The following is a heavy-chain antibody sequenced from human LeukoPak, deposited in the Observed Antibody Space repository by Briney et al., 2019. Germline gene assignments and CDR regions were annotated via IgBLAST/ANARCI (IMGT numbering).Heavy chain of an antibody. J-gene: IGHJ4*02. CDR3: ARSYSSGWRLIAFFDY. Sequence: PSETLSLTCIVSGDSISSYYWSWIRQPPGKGLEWIGYTSHSGSTNSNPSLKSRVTISVDTSKNQFSLTLSSVTAADTAMYYCARSYSSGWRLIAFFDYWGQGTLVTVSS. D-gene: IGHD6-19*01. CDR2: TSHSGST. CDR1: GDSISSYY. V-gene: IGHV4-59*01.